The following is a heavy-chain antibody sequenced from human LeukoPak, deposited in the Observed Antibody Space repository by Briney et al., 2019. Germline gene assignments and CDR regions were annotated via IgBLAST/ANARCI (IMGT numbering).Heavy chain of an antibody. CDR2: IIPSFRKP. CDR3: AREGLFTMVRRGTLDN. V-gene: IGHV1-69*13. D-gene: IGHD3-10*01. CDR1: GGTFSSDG. J-gene: IGHJ4*02. Sequence: GASVKVSSKASGGTFSSDGITWVRQAPGQGLEWMGGIIPSFRKPDYAKKFQGRVTLTADESTSTAYMELSSLSSEDTAVYYCAREGLFTMVRRGTLDNWGQGTLVTVSS.